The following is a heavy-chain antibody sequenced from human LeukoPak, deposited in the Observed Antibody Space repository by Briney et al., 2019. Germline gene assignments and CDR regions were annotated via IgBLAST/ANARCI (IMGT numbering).Heavy chain of an antibody. V-gene: IGHV1-2*02. D-gene: IGHD1-26*01. CDR3: ARSRYGGATNP. CDR2: INPNSGGT. CDR1: VYTFTGYY. Sequence: ASVKVSCKASVYTFTGYYMHWVRQAPGQGLEWMGWINPNSGGTNYAQKFQGRVTMTRNTSISTAYMELSSLRSEDTAVYYCARSRYGGATNPWGQGTLVTVSS. J-gene: IGHJ5*02.